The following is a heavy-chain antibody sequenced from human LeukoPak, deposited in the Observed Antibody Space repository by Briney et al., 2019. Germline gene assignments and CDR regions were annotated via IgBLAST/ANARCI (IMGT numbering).Heavy chain of an antibody. CDR2: ISAYNGNT. D-gene: IGHD2-2*01. J-gene: IGHJ4*02. CDR3: ARVQRYQLPRDY. CDR1: GYTFTSYG. V-gene: IGHV1-18*01. Sequence: ASVKVSCKASGYTFTSYGISWVRQAPGQGLEWMGWISAYNGNTNYAQKLQGRATMTTDTSTSTAYMELRSLRSDDTAVYYCARVQRYQLPRDYWGQGTLVTVSS.